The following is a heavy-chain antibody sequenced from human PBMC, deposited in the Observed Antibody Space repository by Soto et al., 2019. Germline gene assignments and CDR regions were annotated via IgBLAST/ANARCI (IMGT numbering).Heavy chain of an antibody. CDR2: INYRGST. Sequence: QVQLQESGPGLVRPSQTLSLTCTVSGGSINSGDSYWNWIRQHPEKGLEWIGYINYRGSTFYNPSLKSRIIISVVTSKNQFSLSLSSVTAADTAVYYCARDAPGVAPYWGQGTLVTVSS. CDR3: ARDAPGVAPY. J-gene: IGHJ4*02. D-gene: IGHD2-15*01. CDR1: GGSINSGDSY. V-gene: IGHV4-31*03.